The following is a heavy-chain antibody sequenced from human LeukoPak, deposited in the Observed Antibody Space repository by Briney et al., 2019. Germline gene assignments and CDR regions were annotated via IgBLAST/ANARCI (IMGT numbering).Heavy chain of an antibody. Sequence: GASVKVSCKASGYTFTGYYMHWVRQAPGQGLEWMGGIIPIFGTANYAQKFQGRVTITADESTSTAYMELSSLRSEDTAVYYCARGGIAIFGVVISPYYYYGMDVWGQGTTVTVSS. CDR1: GYTFTGYY. J-gene: IGHJ6*02. CDR3: ARGGIAIFGVVISPYYYYGMDV. D-gene: IGHD3-3*01. CDR2: IIPIFGTA. V-gene: IGHV1-69*13.